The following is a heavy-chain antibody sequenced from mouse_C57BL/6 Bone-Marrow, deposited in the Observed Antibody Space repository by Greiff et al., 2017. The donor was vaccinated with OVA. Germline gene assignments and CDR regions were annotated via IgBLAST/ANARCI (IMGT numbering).Heavy chain of an antibody. CDR1: GYSITSGYY. Sequence: EVKLMESGPGLVKPSQSLSLTCSVTGYSITSGYYWNWIRQFPGNKLERMGYISYDGSNNYNPSLKNRISITRDTSKNQFFLKLNSVTTEDTATYYCARVTTGRGAMDYWGQGTSVTVSS. CDR2: ISYDGSN. J-gene: IGHJ4*01. CDR3: ARVTTGRGAMDY. V-gene: IGHV3-6*01. D-gene: IGHD1-1*01.